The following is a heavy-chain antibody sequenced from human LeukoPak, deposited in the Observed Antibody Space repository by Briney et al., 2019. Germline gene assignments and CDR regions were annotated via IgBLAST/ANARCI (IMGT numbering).Heavy chain of an antibody. D-gene: IGHD2-2*01. CDR3: AKDLAHGKFVPASPFDY. CDR2: ISGSGGST. Sequence: GGSLRLSCAASGFTFSDYYMSWIRQAPGKGLEWVSAISGSGGSTYYADSVKGRFTISRDNSKNTLYLQMNSLRAEDTAVYYCAKDLAHGKFVPASPFDYWGQGTLVTVSS. J-gene: IGHJ4*02. CDR1: GFTFSDYY. V-gene: IGHV3-23*01.